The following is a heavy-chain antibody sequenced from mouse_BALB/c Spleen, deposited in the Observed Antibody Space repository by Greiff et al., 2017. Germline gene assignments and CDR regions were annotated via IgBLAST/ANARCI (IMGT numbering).Heavy chain of an antibody. V-gene: IGHV2-6-4*01. CDR1: GFSLSRYS. D-gene: IGHD1-1*01. CDR3: ARNPITTVVATDYYAMDY. J-gene: IGHJ4*01. CDR2: IWGGGST. Sequence: QVQLKESGPGLVAPSQSLSITCTVSGFSLSRYSVHWVRQPPGNGLEWLGMIWGGGSTDYNSALKSRLSISKDNSKSQVFLKMNSLQTDDTAMYYCARNPITTVVATDYYAMDYWGQGTSVTVSS.